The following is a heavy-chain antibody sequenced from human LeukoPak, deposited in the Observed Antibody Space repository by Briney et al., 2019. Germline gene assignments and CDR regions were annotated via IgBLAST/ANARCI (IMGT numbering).Heavy chain of an antibody. CDR2: INPSGGRT. CDR3: ASLRSGDYEGFDY. V-gene: IGHV1-46*01. D-gene: IGHD2-21*02. J-gene: IGHJ4*02. CDR1: GYTFTCYY. Sequence: ASVRVSCKASGYTFTCYYMHWVRQAPGQGLEWMGIINPSGGRTSYAQKFQGRVTMTRDTSTGIVYMELSSLRSEDTAVYYCASLRSGDYEGFDYWGQGTQVTVSS.